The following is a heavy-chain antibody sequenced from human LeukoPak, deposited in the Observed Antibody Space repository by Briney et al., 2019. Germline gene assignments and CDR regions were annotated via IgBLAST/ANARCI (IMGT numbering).Heavy chain of an antibody. CDR1: GFTFSSYA. V-gene: IGHV3-64*01. Sequence: GGSLRLSCAASGFTFSSYAMHWVRQAPGEGLEYVSAISSNGGSTYYANSVKGRFTISRDNSKNTLYLQMGSLRAEDMAVYYCARDYDFWSGYYPGYYYYGMDVWGQGTTVTVSS. J-gene: IGHJ6*02. CDR2: ISSNGGST. CDR3: ARDYDFWSGYYPGYYYYGMDV. D-gene: IGHD3-3*01.